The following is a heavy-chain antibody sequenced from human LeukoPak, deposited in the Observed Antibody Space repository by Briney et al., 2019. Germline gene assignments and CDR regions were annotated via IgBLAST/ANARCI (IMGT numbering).Heavy chain of an antibody. J-gene: IGHJ4*02. D-gene: IGHD5-12*01. CDR1: GGSISSYY. CDR2: IYYSGST. CDR3: ATLPRGYSGYDAADY. Sequence: PSETLSLTCTVSGGSISSYYWSWIRQPPGKGLEWIGYIYYSGSTNYNPSPKSRVTISVDTSKNQFSLKLSSVTAADTAVYYCATLPRGYSGYDAADYWGQGTLVTVSS. V-gene: IGHV4-59*08.